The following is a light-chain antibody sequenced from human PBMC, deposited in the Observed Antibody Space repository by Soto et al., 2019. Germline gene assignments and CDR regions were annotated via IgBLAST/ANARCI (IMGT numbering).Light chain of an antibody. CDR2: DVS. CDR3: SSYTSSSTRV. Sequence: QSVLTKPASVFGSPGQSITISFPGTSSDVGGYNYVSWYQQHPGKAPKLMIYDVSNRPSGVSNRFSGSKSGNTASLTISGLQTEDEADYYCSSYTSSSTRVFGTGTKVTVL. CDR1: SSDVGGYNY. V-gene: IGLV2-14*03. J-gene: IGLJ1*01.